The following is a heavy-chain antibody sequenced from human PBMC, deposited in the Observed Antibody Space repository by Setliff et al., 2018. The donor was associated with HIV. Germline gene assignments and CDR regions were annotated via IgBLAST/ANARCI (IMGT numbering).Heavy chain of an antibody. D-gene: IGHD3-16*01. J-gene: IGHJ6*02. CDR2: IGTGGDT. V-gene: IGHV3-13*01. Sequence: VGSLRLSCAASGFTFSDYDFHWVRQAAGKGREWVSAIGTGGDTYYVDSVKCRFTISREHARNSLYLQMNSLRLRDTAVYYCAREIQTVYTGGHYFYGIDVWGQGTAVTVSS. CDR3: AREIQTVYTGGHYFYGIDV. CDR1: GFTFSDYD.